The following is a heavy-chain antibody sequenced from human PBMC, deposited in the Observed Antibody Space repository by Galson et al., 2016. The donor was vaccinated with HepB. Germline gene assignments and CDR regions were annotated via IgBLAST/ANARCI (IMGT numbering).Heavy chain of an antibody. V-gene: IGHV3-73*01. D-gene: IGHD1-1*01. J-gene: IGHJ4*02. CDR2: IRSKASNYAT. Sequence: SLRLSCAASGFTFSGSAIHWVRQASGKGPEWVGRIRSKASNYATSYVPSLKGRFTISRDNAKNSLYLQMNSLRAEDTAVYYCARDRDRSNWDFDFWGQGTLVTVSS. CDR1: GFTFSGSA. CDR3: ARDRDRSNWDFDF.